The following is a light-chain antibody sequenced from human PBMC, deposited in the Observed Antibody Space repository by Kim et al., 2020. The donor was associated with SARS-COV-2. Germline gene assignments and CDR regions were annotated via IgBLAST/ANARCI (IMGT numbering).Light chain of an antibody. J-gene: IGKJ4*01. CDR2: DAV. V-gene: IGKV3-11*01. CDR1: QDIVID. CDR3: QQRGNWPPALT. Sequence: GESADLTCRASQDIVIDLACYQETPGQPPRLLLYDAVIRAAGIPERFSGSVSGTDFHLPIGSLAAEDFAVYYCQQRGNWPPALTFGGGTKVDIK.